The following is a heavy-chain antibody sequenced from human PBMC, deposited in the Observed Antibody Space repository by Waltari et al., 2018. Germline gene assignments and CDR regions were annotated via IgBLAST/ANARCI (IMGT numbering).Heavy chain of an antibody. CDR3: ARLYGDYFDY. Sequence: GRFTISRDNIKNSLYLQMNSLRPEDTAVYYCARLYGDYFDYLGQGALVTVSS. V-gene: IGHV3-11*04. D-gene: IGHD4-17*01. J-gene: IGHJ4*02.